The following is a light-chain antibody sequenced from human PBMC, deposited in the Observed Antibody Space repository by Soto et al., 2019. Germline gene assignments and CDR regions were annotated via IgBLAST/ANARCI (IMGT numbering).Light chain of an antibody. CDR2: VGS. CDR1: SSDVGSYNL. V-gene: IGLV2-23*01. Sequence: QSALTQPASVSGSPGQSITISCTGTSSDVGSYNLVSWYQQHPGKAPKLMIYVGSKRPSGVSNRFSGSKSGNTASLTISGLQAEDEAGYYCCSYAGSSTDVVFGGGTKLTVL. J-gene: IGLJ2*01. CDR3: CSYAGSSTDVV.